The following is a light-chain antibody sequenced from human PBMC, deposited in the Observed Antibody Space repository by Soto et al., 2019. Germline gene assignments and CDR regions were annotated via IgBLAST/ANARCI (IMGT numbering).Light chain of an antibody. J-gene: IGLJ1*01. CDR2: GNS. CDR1: SSNIGAGYH. Sequence: QSVLTQPPSVSGAPGQRVTISCTGSSSNIGAGYHVHWYQQLPGTAPKVLIYGNSNRPSGVPDRFSGSKSGTSASLAITGLQAEDEAGYYCQSYDSSLSGYVFGTGTKLTVL. V-gene: IGLV1-40*01. CDR3: QSYDSSLSGYV.